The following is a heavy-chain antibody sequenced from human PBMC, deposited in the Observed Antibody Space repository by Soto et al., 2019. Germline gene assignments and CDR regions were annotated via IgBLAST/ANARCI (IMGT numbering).Heavy chain of an antibody. CDR2: IIPIFASS. CDR3: AKDVGCHQLLFVFET. Sequence: SVKVSCKASGGTFSNFGFSWVRQAPGQGLEWMGGIIPIFASSNYAQKFQGRLTITADESTSTAYMDLSSLRSEGTAVYFCAKDVGCHQLLFVFETWGQGTLVTVSS. J-gene: IGHJ5*02. V-gene: IGHV1-69*13. D-gene: IGHD2-15*01. CDR1: GGTFSNFG.